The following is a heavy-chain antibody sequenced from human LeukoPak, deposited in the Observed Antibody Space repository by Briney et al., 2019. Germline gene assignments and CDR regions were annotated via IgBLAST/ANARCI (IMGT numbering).Heavy chain of an antibody. V-gene: IGHV3-7*01. CDR3: ARIGSQDGYTVDY. CDR2: TKQDGSEK. Sequence: GGSLRLSRAASGFTFSSYWRSWVRQTPGKGLEWVANTKQDGSEKYYVDSVRGRFTVSRDNAKNSLYLQMNSLKAEDTAVYYCARIGSQDGYTVDYWGQGTLVTVSS. D-gene: IGHD5-24*01. CDR1: GFTFSSYW. J-gene: IGHJ4*02.